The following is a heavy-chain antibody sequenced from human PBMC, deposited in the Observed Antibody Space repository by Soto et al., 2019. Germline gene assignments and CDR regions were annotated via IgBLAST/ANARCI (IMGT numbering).Heavy chain of an antibody. CDR2: ISGSSTYT. V-gene: IGHV3-11*06. D-gene: IGHD3-22*01. Sequence: PGGSLRLSCAASGFTFSDYYISWSRQAPGKGLEWVSYISGSSTYTNSTESVKGRFTISRDNAKNSLYLQMDSLRAEDTARYFCARSFSGYFDYWGQGALVTVSS. J-gene: IGHJ4*02. CDR1: GFTFSDYY. CDR3: ARSFSGYFDY.